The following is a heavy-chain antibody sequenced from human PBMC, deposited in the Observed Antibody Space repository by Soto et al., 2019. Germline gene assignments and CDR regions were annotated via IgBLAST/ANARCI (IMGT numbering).Heavy chain of an antibody. Sequence: PSETLSLTCTVSGGSISSSSYYWGWIRQPPGKGLEWIGSIYYSGSTYYNPSLRSQVTISVDTCKNQFSLKLSSVTAADTAVYYCARHRGMVLILDVWGQGTTVTVSS. CDR2: IYYSGST. J-gene: IGHJ6*02. CDR1: GGSISSSSYY. D-gene: IGHD2-8*01. V-gene: IGHV4-39*01. CDR3: ARHRGMVLILDV.